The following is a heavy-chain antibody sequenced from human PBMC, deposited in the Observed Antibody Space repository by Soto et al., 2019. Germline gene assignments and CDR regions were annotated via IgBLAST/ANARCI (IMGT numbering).Heavy chain of an antibody. V-gene: IGHV3-23*01. D-gene: IGHD3-10*01. CDR1: GFTFSSYA. Sequence: GGSLRLSCAASGFTFSSYAMSWVRQAPGKGLEWVSAISGSGGSTYYADSVKGRFTISRDNSKNTLYLQMNSLRAEDTAIYYCAKARGYGGNGPDYWGQGTLVTVSS. CDR2: ISGSGGST. J-gene: IGHJ4*02. CDR3: AKARGYGGNGPDY.